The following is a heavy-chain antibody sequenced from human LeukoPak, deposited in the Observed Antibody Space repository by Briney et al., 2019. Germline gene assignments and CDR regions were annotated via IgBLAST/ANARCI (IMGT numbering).Heavy chain of an antibody. CDR2: ISGSGGST. CDR1: GFTFSSYA. J-gene: IGHJ4*02. V-gene: IGHV3-23*01. Sequence: GGSLRLSCAASGFTFSSYAMSWVHQAPGKGLEWVSAISGSGGSTYYADSVKGRFTISRYNSKNTLYLQMNSLRAEDTAVYYCAKRWGYYYDSSGYHDYWGKGTLVTVSS. D-gene: IGHD3-22*01. CDR3: AKRWGYYYDSSGYHDY.